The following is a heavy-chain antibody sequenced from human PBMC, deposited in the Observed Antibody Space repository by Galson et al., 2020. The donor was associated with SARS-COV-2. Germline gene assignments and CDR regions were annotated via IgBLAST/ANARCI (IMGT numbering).Heavy chain of an antibody. CDR2: ISGSGGST. D-gene: IGHD6-19*01. J-gene: IGHJ6*02. Sequence: GESLKISCAASGFTFSSYAMSWVRQAPGKGLEWVSAISGSGGSTYYADSVKGRFTISRDNSKNTLYLQMNSLRAEDTAVYYCAKDHAGAGYYYYGMDVWGQGTTVTVSS. V-gene: IGHV3-23*01. CDR1: GFTFSSYA. CDR3: AKDHAGAGYYYYGMDV.